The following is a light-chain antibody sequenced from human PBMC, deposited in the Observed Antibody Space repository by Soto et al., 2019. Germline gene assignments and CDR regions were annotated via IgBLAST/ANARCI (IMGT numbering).Light chain of an antibody. J-gene: IGLJ1*01. CDR2: GVV. V-gene: IGLV2-11*01. CDR1: GNDVGAYNY. CDR3: CSYAGAYTYL. Sequence: QSVLTQPRSVSGSPGQSVTISCTGTGNDVGAYNYVSWYQQHPGRPPKLLIYGVVRWPSGVPDRFSGSKSGNTASLTISGLQAEYESDYVGCSYAGAYTYLCGTGPKVTVL.